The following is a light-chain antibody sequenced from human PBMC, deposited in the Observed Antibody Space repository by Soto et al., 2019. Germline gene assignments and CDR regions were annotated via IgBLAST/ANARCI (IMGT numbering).Light chain of an antibody. Sequence: EIVLTQSPGTLSLSPWDSAPLSCRDSQTVSSTYVAWYQQKPRQPPRLLIYDASIRATDIPDRFSGSGSGTDFTLTISRLEPEDFAMFYCQQYGTLPHTFGQGTRLEIK. J-gene: IGKJ2*01. CDR3: QQYGTLPHT. CDR2: DAS. CDR1: QTVSSTY. V-gene: IGKV3-20*01.